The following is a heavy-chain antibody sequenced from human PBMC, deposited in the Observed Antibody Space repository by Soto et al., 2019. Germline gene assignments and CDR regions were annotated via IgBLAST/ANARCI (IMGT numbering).Heavy chain of an antibody. J-gene: IGHJ4*02. CDR1: GFTFSSYS. Sequence: GGSLRLSCAASGFTFSSYSMNWVRQAPGKGLEWVSSISSSSSYIYYADSVKGRFTISRDNAKNSLYLQMTSLRAEDTAVYYCATTPPYSSGWYFGYWGQGTLVTVSS. V-gene: IGHV3-21*01. CDR2: ISSSSSYI. CDR3: ATTPPYSSGWYFGY. D-gene: IGHD6-19*01.